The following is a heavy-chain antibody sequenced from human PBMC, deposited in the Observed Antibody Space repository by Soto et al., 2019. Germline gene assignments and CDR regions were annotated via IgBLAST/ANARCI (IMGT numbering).Heavy chain of an antibody. J-gene: IGHJ4*02. D-gene: IGHD5-18*01. V-gene: IGHV4-4*02. Sequence: QVQPQESGPGLVKPSGTLSLTCAVSGASISSSKWWSWVRQPPGKGLEWIGEIDHSGSTNYNPSLKSRVTISVDKSENQVSLKLNSVTAADTAVYYCASEWIHGYWGQGTLVIVSS. CDR1: GASISSSKW. CDR2: IDHSGST. CDR3: ASEWIHGY.